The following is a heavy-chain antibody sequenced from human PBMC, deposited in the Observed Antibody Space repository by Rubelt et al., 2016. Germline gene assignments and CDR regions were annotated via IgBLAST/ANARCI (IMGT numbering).Heavy chain of an antibody. D-gene: IGHD6-19*01. CDR2: INSDGSST. Sequence: EVQLLDSGGGLVQPGGSLRLSCEASGFTISSYWMHWVRQVPGKGLVWVSRINSDGSSTSYADYVKGRFTISRDNAKNTLYLQMNSLRDEDTAVYYCARDGSGWSFDYWGQGTLVTVSS. V-gene: IGHV3-74*01. J-gene: IGHJ4*02. CDR1: GFTISSYW. CDR3: ARDGSGWSFDY.